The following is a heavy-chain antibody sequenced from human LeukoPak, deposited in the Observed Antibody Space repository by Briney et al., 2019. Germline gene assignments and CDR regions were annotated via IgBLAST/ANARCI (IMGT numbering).Heavy chain of an antibody. J-gene: IGHJ4*02. CDR3: AKVLTPGAVAPYFDY. D-gene: IGHD6-19*01. V-gene: IGHV3-43*01. CDR2: ISWDGGST. CDR1: GFTFDDYT. Sequence: PGGSLRLSCAASGFTFDDYTMHWVRQAPGKGLEWVSLISWDGGSTYYADSVKGRFTISRGNSKNSLYLQMNSLRTEDTALYYCAKVLTPGAVAPYFDYWGQGTLVTVSS.